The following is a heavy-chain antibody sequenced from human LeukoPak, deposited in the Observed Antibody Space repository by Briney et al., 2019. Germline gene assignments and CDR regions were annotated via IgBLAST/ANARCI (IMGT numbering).Heavy chain of an antibody. D-gene: IGHD6-6*01. CDR2: INPNSGGT. J-gene: IGHJ4*02. V-gene: IGHV1-2*02. CDR3: ARKYSSWGYFDY. CDR1: GYTFTGYY. Sequence: ASVKVSSKASGYTFTGYYMHWVRPAPGQGLEWMGWINPNSGGTNYAQKFQGRVTMTRDTSISTAYMELSRLRSDDTAVYYCARKYSSWGYFDYWGQGTLVTVSS.